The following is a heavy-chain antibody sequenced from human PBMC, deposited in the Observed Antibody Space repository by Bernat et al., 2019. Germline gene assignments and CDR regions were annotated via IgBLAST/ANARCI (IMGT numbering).Heavy chain of an antibody. CDR1: GGSISSGGYY. CDR2: IYYSGST. CDR3: ARADQDIVVVTAIPGVAFDI. V-gene: IGHV4-31*03. Sequence: QVQLQESGPGLVKPSQTLSLTCTVSGGSISSGGYYWSWIRQHPGKGPEWIGYIYYSGSTYYNPSLKSRVTISVDTSKNQFSLKLSSVTAADTAVYYCARADQDIVVVTAIPGVAFDIWGQGTMVTVSS. D-gene: IGHD2-21*02. J-gene: IGHJ3*02.